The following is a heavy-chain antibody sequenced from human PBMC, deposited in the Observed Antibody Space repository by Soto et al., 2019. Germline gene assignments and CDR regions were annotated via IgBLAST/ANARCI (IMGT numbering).Heavy chain of an antibody. D-gene: IGHD2-15*01. CDR3: ARGKSIFYGMDV. Sequence: QVQLVESGGGLVKPGGSLRLSCAASGFTFSDYYISWIRQAPGKGLEWVSYISSSGTIIYHADSVKGRFTISRDNAKNSLFLQMNSLRAEDTAVYYCARGKSIFYGMDVWGQATTVTVSS. CDR2: ISSSGTII. J-gene: IGHJ6*02. V-gene: IGHV3-11*01. CDR1: GFTFSDYY.